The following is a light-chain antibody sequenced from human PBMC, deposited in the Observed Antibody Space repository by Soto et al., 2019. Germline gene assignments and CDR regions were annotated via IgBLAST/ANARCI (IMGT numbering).Light chain of an antibody. CDR1: RSNIGAGYD. CDR3: QSYDSSLSGWV. CDR2: GNS. V-gene: IGLV1-40*01. J-gene: IGLJ2*01. Sequence: QSVLTQPPSVSGAPGQRITISCTESRSNIGAGYDVHWYQQLPGTAPKLLIYGNSNRPSGVPDRFSGSKSGTSASLAITGLQAEDEADYYCQSYDSSLSGWVFGGRTKVTVL.